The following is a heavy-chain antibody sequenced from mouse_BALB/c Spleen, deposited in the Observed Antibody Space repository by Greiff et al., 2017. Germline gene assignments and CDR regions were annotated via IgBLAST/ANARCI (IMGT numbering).Heavy chain of an antibody. CDR2: ISSGSSTI. D-gene: IGHD2-4*01. CDR1: GFTFSSFG. CDR3: ARSNYDLYWYFDV. V-gene: IGHV5-17*02. Sequence: EVMLVESGGGLVQPGGSRKLSCAASGFTFSSFGMHWVRQAPEKGLEWVAYISSGSSTIYYADTVKGRFTISRDNPKNTLVLQRTSLRSEDTAMYYCARSNYDLYWYFDVWGAGTTVTVSS. J-gene: IGHJ1*01.